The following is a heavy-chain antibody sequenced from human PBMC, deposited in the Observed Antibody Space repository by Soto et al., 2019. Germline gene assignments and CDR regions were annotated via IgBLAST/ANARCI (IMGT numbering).Heavy chain of an antibody. CDR3: ARDNIVAVAATSLFDY. J-gene: IGHJ4*02. CDR1: GYTFTSYG. V-gene: IGHV1-18*01. D-gene: IGHD2-15*01. CDR2: VNTYKGNT. Sequence: QVQLVQSGAEVKKPGASVKVSCKASGYTFTSYGISWVRQAPGQGLEWMGWVNTYKGNTNYARKLLGRVTTTTDPSATTAYMVLTSLRSNDPAVYYWARDNIVAVAATSLFDYWGQAALVTVPS.